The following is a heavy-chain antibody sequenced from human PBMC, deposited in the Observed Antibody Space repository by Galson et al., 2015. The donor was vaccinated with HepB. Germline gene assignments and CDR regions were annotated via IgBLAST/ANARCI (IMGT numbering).Heavy chain of an antibody. D-gene: IGHD3-3*01. CDR2: ISSSSIYI. Sequence: LRLSCAASGFTFSSYSMNWVRQAPGKGLEWVSSISSSSIYINYADAVKGRFTISRDNAKNSLYLQMNSLRAEDTAVYYCAREVDYDFWSGEDYWGQGTLSPSPQ. V-gene: IGHV3-21*01. CDR3: AREVDYDFWSGEDY. J-gene: IGHJ4*02. CDR1: GFTFSSYS.